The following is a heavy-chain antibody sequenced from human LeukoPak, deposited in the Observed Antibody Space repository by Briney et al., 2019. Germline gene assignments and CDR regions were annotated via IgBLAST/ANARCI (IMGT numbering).Heavy chain of an antibody. J-gene: IGHJ4*02. Sequence: GGSLRLSCVGSGFIFRSHAMSWVRQAPEKGLEFVSGIYENGGTTYYADSVKGRFSISRDNSKNTLYLQMNSLRAEDTAVYYCAKEWLFDYWGQGTLVTVSS. CDR3: AKEWLFDY. CDR1: GFIFRSHA. D-gene: IGHD5-12*01. CDR2: IYENGGTT. V-gene: IGHV3-23*01.